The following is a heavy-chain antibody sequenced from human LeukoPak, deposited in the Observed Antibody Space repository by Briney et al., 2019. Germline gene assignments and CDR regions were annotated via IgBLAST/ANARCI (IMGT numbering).Heavy chain of an antibody. CDR2: ISAYNGNT. J-gene: IGHJ6*02. V-gene: IGHV1-18*01. D-gene: IGHD6-13*01. CDR3: ARDSAGSAAGLFYYFGTDV. Sequence: ASVKVSCKASGYTFTSYGISWVRHAPGQGLEWMGWISAYNGNTNYAQKLQGRVTMTTDTSTSTAYMELRSLRSDDKAVYYCARDSAGSAAGLFYYFGTDVWGQGTTVTVSS. CDR1: GYTFTSYG.